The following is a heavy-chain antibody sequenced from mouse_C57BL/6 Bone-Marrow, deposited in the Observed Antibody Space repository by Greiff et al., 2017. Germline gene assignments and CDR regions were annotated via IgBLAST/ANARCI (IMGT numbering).Heavy chain of an antibody. CDR1: GFSFNTYA. CDR2: IRSKSNNYAT. J-gene: IGHJ1*03. Sequence: EVKLQESGGGLVQPKGSLKLSCAASGFSFNTYAMNWVRQAPGKGLEWVARIRSKSNNYATYYADSVKDRFTISRDDSETMRYLQMNNLKTEDTAMYYCVRGYYGSSADWYFDVWGTGTTVTGSS. CDR3: VRGYYGSSADWYFDV. D-gene: IGHD1-1*01. V-gene: IGHV10-1*01.